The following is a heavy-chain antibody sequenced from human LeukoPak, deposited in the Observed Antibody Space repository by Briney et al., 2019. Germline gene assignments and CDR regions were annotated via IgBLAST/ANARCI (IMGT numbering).Heavy chain of an antibody. CDR1: GFSFDDYS. CDR2: ISNSGSTI. CDR3: AGGEGYFDWLLSY. J-gene: IGHJ1*01. Sequence: GGSLRLSCAASGFSFDDYSIHWVRQAPGKGLEWVSYISNSGSTISYADSVKGRFTISRDNAKNSLYLQMNSLRAEDTAVYYCAGGEGYFDWLLSYWGQGTLVTVSS. D-gene: IGHD3-9*01. V-gene: IGHV3-48*03.